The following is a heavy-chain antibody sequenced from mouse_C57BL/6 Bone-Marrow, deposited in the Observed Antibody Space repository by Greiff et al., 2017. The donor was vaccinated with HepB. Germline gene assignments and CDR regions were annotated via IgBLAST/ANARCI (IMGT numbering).Heavy chain of an antibody. J-gene: IGHJ2*01. Sequence: EVQVVESGEGLVKPGGSLKLSCAASGFTFSSYAMSWVRQTPEKRLEWVAYISSGGDYIYYADTVKGRFTISRDNARNTLYLQMSSLKSEDTAMYYCTRDYYGSRGRYYFDYWGRGTTLTVSS. CDR3: TRDYYGSRGRYYFDY. CDR2: ISSGGDYI. CDR1: GFTFSSYA. D-gene: IGHD1-1*01. V-gene: IGHV5-9-1*02.